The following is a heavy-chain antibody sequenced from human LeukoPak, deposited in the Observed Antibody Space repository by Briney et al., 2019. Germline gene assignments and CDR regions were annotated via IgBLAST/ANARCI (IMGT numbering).Heavy chain of an antibody. CDR3: ARDPPSGSYLLYYYYYMDV. CDR2: INPNSGGT. V-gene: IGHV1-2*02. J-gene: IGHJ6*03. Sequence: ASVKVSCKASGYTFTGYYMHWVRQAPGQGLEWMGWINPNSGGTNYAQKFQGRVTMTTDTSTSTAYMELRSLRSDDTAVYYCARDPPSGSYLLYYYYYMDVWGKGTTVTVSS. D-gene: IGHD1-26*01. CDR1: GYTFTGYY.